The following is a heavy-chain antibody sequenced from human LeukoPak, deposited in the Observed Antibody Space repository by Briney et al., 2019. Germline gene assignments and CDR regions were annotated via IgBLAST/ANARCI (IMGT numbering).Heavy chain of an antibody. V-gene: IGHV3-23*01. Sequence: PGGSLRLSCAASGFTYSSHGMNWVRQAPGKGLEWVSGISGIGTYTYYADSVKGRFTTSRDNSQKTLFLQMNSLRAEDTAVYYCAKSVLGPNHYDISGFYYSYFDSWGQGALVTVSA. CDR3: AKSVLGPNHYDISGFYYSYFDS. CDR2: ISGIGTYT. D-gene: IGHD3-22*01. CDR1: GFTYSSHG. J-gene: IGHJ4*02.